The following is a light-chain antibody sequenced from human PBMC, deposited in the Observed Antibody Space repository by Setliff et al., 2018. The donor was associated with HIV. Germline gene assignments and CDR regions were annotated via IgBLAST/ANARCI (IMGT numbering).Light chain of an antibody. CDR3: CSNTSSSTRV. CDR1: SGDVGGYNL. Sequence: QSALTQPASVSGSPGQSITISCTGTSGDVGGYNLVSWYQQHPGKAPKLMIYDVSNRPSGVSNRFSGSKSGNTASLTISGLQAEDEADYYCCSNTSSSTRVFGTGTKVTVL. J-gene: IGLJ1*01. V-gene: IGLV2-14*01. CDR2: DVS.